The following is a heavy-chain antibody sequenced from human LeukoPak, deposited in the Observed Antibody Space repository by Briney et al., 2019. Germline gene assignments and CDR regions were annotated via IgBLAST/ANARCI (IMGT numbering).Heavy chain of an antibody. V-gene: IGHV4-59*08. CDR3: ARYSGSYSGFDY. D-gene: IGHD1-26*01. CDR1: GGSISSYY. CDR2: IYYSGSI. J-gene: IGHJ4*02. Sequence: SETLSLTCTVSGGSISSYYWSWIRQPPGKGLEWIGYIYYSGSINYNPSLKSRVTISVDTSKNQFSLKLRSVTVADTAVYYCARYSGSYSGFDYWGQGTLVTVSS.